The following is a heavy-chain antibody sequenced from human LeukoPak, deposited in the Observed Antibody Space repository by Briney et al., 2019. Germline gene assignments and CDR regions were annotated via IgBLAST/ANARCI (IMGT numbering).Heavy chain of an antibody. CDR1: GFTVSSNY. D-gene: IGHD1-14*01. CDR2: ISTSRSTI. J-gene: IGHJ6*03. V-gene: IGHV3-48*01. CDR3: ARIQVVGIGTTYFYYMDV. Sequence: PGGSLRLSCAASGFTVSSNYMSWVRQAPGKGLEWVSYISTSRSTIYYADSVKGRFSISRDNVKNSLDLQMNSLTAEDTAVYFCARIQVVGIGTTYFYYMDVWGKGTTVTVSS.